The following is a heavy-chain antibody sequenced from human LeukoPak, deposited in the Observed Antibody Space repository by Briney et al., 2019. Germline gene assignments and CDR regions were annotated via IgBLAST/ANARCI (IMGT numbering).Heavy chain of an antibody. J-gene: IGHJ6*02. CDR1: GFTFSSYS. V-gene: IGHV3-21*01. Sequence: GGSLRLSCAASGFTFSSYSMNWVRQAPGKGLEWVSSISSSSSYIYYADSVKGRFTISRDNAKNSLYLQMNSLRAEDTAVYYCARDWYYYGSGTGVSYGMDVWGQGTTVTVSS. CDR2: ISSSSSYI. CDR3: ARDWYYYGSGTGVSYGMDV. D-gene: IGHD3-10*01.